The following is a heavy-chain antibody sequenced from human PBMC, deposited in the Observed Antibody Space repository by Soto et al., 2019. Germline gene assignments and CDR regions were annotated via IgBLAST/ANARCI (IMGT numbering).Heavy chain of an antibody. CDR3: AKVWGSNGWYHAYDY. CDR1: GYTFSTYA. CDR2: ISVSGDTT. D-gene: IGHD6-19*01. J-gene: IGHJ4*02. Sequence: EVQLLESGGGLIQAGGSLRLSCIASGYTFSTYAMGWVRQAPGKCLEWVSGISVSGDTTYNADSVKGRFIISRDNSKNMLYLQMNSLRTEDTAVYYCAKVWGSNGWYHAYDYWGQGTLVTVSS. V-gene: IGHV3-23*01.